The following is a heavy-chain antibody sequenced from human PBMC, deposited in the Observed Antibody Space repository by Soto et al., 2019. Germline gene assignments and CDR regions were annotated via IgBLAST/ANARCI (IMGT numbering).Heavy chain of an antibody. CDR2: ISSNGGST. J-gene: IGHJ6*02. D-gene: IGHD6-19*01. CDR3: ARGGRGAVAGSYYGLDV. V-gene: IGHV3-64*01. CDR1: GFTLSNYA. Sequence: GGSLRLSCAASGFTLSNYAIHWVRQAPGKGLEYVSAISSNGGSTYYAKSVKGRFTISRDNSKNTLYLQMGSLRAEDMAVYYFARGGRGAVAGSYYGLDVWGQGTTVTVSS.